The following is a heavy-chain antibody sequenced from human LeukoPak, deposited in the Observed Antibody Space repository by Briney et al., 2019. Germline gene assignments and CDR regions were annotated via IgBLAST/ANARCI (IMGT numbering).Heavy chain of an antibody. J-gene: IGHJ4*02. V-gene: IGHV4-34*01. CDR3: ARGVYARYCSSTSCYARTRDAYHFDY. CDR2: INHSGST. D-gene: IGHD2-2*01. Sequence: PSETLSLTCAVYGGSFSGYYWSWIRQPPGKGLEWIGEINHSGSTNYNPSLKSRVTISVDTSKNQFSLKLSSVTAADTAVYYCARGVYARYCSSTSCYARTRDAYHFDYWGQGTLVTVSS. CDR1: GGSFSGYY.